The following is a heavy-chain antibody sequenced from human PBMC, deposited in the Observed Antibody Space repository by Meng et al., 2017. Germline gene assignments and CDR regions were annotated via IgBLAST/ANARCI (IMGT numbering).Heavy chain of an antibody. V-gene: IGHV1-2*06. CDR2: INLNSGGT. CDR3: ARSYSSGWYLRPDY. D-gene: IGHD6-19*01. CDR1: GYTFTGYY. Sequence: ASVKVSCKASGYTFTGYYMHWVRQAPGQGLEWMGRINLNSGGTNYAQKFQGRVTMTRDTSISTAYMELSRLRSDDTAVYYCARSYSSGWYLRPDYWGQGTLVTVSS. J-gene: IGHJ4*02.